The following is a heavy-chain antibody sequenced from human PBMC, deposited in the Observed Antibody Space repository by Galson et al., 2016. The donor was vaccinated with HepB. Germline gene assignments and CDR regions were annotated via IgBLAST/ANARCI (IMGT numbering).Heavy chain of an antibody. Sequence: SLRLSCAVSGLTVSDNYMRWVRQAPGKGLEWVSLMYSGGATHYADSVKGRFTISRDNSQNTSFLQMNSLRVEDTAVYYCARDPPAAGSSTWAWGQGTLVTVSS. CDR2: MYSGGAT. J-gene: IGHJ5*02. D-gene: IGHD2-8*01. CDR1: GLTVSDNY. CDR3: ARDPPAAGSSTWA. V-gene: IGHV3-53*01.